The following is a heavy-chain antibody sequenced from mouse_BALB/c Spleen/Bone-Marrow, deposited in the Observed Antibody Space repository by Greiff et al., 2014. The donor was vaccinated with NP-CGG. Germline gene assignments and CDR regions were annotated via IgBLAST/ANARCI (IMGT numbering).Heavy chain of an antibody. CDR1: GFTFSDYY. J-gene: IGHJ3*01. CDR3: AREGDGAY. D-gene: IGHD3-3*01. CDR2: ISDGGSYT. Sequence: EVQLVESGGGLVKPGGSLKLSCAASGFTFSDYYMYWVRQTPEKRLEWVATISDGGSYTYYPDSVKGRFTIPRDNAKNNLYLQMSSLKSEDTAMYYCAREGDGAYWGQGTLVTVSA. V-gene: IGHV5-4*02.